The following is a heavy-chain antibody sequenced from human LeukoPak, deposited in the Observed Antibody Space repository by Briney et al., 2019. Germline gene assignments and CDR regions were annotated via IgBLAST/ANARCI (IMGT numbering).Heavy chain of an antibody. CDR2: IKQDGSEK. CDR1: VFSFSNAW. D-gene: IGHD3-3*01. CDR3: ARVLGSDGNDFWSGRGEYYFDY. J-gene: IGHJ4*02. Sequence: GGSLRLSCSCAASVFSFSNAWVTWVRQVPGKGLEWVANIKQDGSEKYYVDSVKGRFTISRDNAKNSLYLQMNSLRAEDTAVYYCARVLGSDGNDFWSGRGEYYFDYWGQGTLVTVSS. V-gene: IGHV3-7*01.